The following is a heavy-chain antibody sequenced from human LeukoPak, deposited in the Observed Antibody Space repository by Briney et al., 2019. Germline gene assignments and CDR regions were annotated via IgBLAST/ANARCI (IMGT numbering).Heavy chain of an antibody. CDR2: IRYDGSDK. D-gene: IGHD5-12*01. CDR3: AKCQLVTTIPDS. Sequence: GGSLRLSCAASGFPFSRYAMHWVRQAPGKVLEWVAFIRYDGSDKYYADSVKGRFTISRDNSQNTLYLEMDSLRTEDTAVYYCAKCQLVTTIPDSWGQGTLVTVSS. V-gene: IGHV3-30*02. J-gene: IGHJ4*02. CDR1: GFPFSRYA.